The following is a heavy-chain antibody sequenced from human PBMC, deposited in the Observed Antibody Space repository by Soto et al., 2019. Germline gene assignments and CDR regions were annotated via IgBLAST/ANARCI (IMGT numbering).Heavy chain of an antibody. CDR2: IYSGGTT. D-gene: IGHD3-16*01. Sequence: EVQLVESGGGLVQPGGSLRLSCTASGFTVSSNYMSWVRQAPGKGLEWVSVIYSGGTTYYADSVKGRFTISRDNSKNTLCLPMNSLRAEDTAVYYCARGGSASGGYYYYVMDVWGQGTTVTVSS. J-gene: IGHJ6*02. CDR1: GFTVSSNY. CDR3: ARGGSASGGYYYYVMDV. V-gene: IGHV3-66*01.